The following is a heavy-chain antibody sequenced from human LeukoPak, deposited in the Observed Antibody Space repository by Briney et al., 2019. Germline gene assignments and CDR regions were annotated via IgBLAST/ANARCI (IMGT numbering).Heavy chain of an antibody. D-gene: IGHD3-3*01. J-gene: IGHJ4*02. CDR1: GVSISSYY. CDR3: ARSRVWSDYWGYFDY. CDR2: IYHSGST. Sequence: PSETLSLTCTVSGVSISSYYWSWIRQPPGKGLEWLGYIYHSGSTNYNPSLKSRVTISVDMSKNQISLKLSSVTAADTAVYYCARSRVWSDYWGYFDYWGQGTLVTVSS. V-gene: IGHV4-59*01.